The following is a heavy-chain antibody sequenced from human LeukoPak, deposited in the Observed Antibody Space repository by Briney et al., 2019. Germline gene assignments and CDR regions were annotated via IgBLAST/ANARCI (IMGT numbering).Heavy chain of an antibody. CDR1: GYSFTSYW. D-gene: IGHD3-10*01. V-gene: IGHV5-51*01. CDR2: IYPGDSDT. CDR3: ARHVESGVLLWFGGDY. J-gene: IGHJ4*02. Sequence: GESLKISCKGSGYSFTSYWIGWVRQMPGKGLEWMGIIYPGDSDTRYSPSFQGQVTISADKSISTAYLQWSSLKASDTAMYYCARHVESGVLLWFGGDYWGQGTLVTVSS.